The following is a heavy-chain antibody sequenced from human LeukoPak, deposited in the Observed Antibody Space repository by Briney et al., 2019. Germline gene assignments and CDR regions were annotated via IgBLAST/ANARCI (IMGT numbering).Heavy chain of an antibody. J-gene: IGHJ4*02. V-gene: IGHV4-4*07. D-gene: IGHD5-18*01. CDR1: GGSISSYH. CDR2: VYTSGST. Sequence: PSETLSLTCPVSGGSISSYHWSWIRQPAGKGLEWIGRVYTSGSTNYNPSLKGRVTMSVDTSREQLSLKLSSVTAADPAVYYCARDGLYSYGYSYFDYWGQGALVTV. CDR3: ARDGLYSYGYSYFDY.